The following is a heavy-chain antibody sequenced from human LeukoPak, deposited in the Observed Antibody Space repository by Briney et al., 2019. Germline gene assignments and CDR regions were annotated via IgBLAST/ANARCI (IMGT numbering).Heavy chain of an antibody. CDR3: TTDGIYYGEGCFDF. CDR1: GFTFSNAW. Sequence: PGGSLRPSCAASGFTFSNAWMSWVRQAQGKGLEWVGRIKSKTDGGTTDYAAPVKGRFTIARDDSKNTLNLQMNSLKIDDTAVYYCTTDGIYYGEGCFDFWGQGTLVTVSS. D-gene: IGHD1-26*01. J-gene: IGHJ4*02. CDR2: IKSKTDGGTT. V-gene: IGHV3-15*01.